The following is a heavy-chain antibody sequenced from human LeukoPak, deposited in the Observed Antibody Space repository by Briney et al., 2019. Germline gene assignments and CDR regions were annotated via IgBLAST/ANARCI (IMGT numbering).Heavy chain of an antibody. D-gene: IGHD3-16*02. CDR2: IYTSGST. CDR3: ARPGPKNYDYVWGSYRLDYFDY. Sequence: PSETLSLTCTVSGGSISSGSYYWSWIRQPAGKGLEWIGRIYTSGSTNYNPSLKSRVTISVDTSKNQFSLKLSSVTAADTAVYYCARPGPKNYDYVWGSYRLDYFDYWGQGTLVTVSS. CDR1: GGSISSGSYY. J-gene: IGHJ4*02. V-gene: IGHV4-61*02.